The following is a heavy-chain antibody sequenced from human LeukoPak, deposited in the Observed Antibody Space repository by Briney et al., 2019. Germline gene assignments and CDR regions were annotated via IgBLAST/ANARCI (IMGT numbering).Heavy chain of an antibody. Sequence: SETLSLTCTVSGGSISSGDYYWSWIRQPPGKGLEWIGYIYYSGSTYYNPSLKSRVTISVDTSKNQFSLKLSSVTAADTAVYYCAREKAGDLNYFDYWGQGTLVTVSS. D-gene: IGHD2-21*02. V-gene: IGHV4-30-4*01. CDR1: GGSISSGDYY. CDR2: IYYSGST. CDR3: AREKAGDLNYFDY. J-gene: IGHJ4*02.